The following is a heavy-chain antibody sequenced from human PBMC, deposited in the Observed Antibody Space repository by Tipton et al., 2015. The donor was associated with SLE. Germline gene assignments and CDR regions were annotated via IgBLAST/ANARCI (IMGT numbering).Heavy chain of an antibody. J-gene: IGHJ4*02. V-gene: IGHV3-23*01. Sequence: SLRLSCAASGFTVSSNYMSWVRQAPGKGLEWVSVISGSGDSTYYADSVKGRFTISRDNSKNTLYLQMNSLRAEDTAVYYCAKEFRFGEQGDYWGQGTLVTVSS. D-gene: IGHD3-10*01. CDR1: GFTVSSNY. CDR3: AKEFRFGEQGDY. CDR2: ISGSGDST.